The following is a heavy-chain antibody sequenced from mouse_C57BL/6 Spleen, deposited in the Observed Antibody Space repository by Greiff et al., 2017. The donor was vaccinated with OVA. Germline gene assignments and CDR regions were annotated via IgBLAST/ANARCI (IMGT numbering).Heavy chain of an antibody. Sequence: QVQLQQPGADLVKPGASVKLSCKASGYTFTTYWMHWVKQRPGQGLEWIGMIHPNSGSTNYNVKFKNKATLTVDKSSSTAYMQRSSLTSEDSAVYYCARGGAYYSDYVGWYFDVWGSGTTVTVAS. CDR1: GYTFTTYW. V-gene: IGHV1-64*01. CDR2: IHPNSGST. J-gene: IGHJ1*01. D-gene: IGHD2-5*01. CDR3: ARGGAYYSDYVGWYFDV.